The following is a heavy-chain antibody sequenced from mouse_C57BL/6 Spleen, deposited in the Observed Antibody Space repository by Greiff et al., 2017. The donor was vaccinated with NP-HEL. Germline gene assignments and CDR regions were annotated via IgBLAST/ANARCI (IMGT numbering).Heavy chain of an antibody. CDR2: INPNNGGT. Sequence: EVQLHQSGPELVKPGASVKISCKASGYTFTDYYMNWVKQSHGKSLEWIGDINPNNGGTSYNQKFKGKATLTVDKSSSTAYMELRSLTYEDSAVYYCARSPNYYGSSYWYFDVWGTGTTVTVSS. V-gene: IGHV1-26*01. J-gene: IGHJ1*03. CDR3: ARSPNYYGSSYWYFDV. D-gene: IGHD1-1*01. CDR1: GYTFTDYY.